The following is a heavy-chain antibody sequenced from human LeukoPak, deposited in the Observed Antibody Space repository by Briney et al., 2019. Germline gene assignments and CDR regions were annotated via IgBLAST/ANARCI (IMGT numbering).Heavy chain of an antibody. Sequence: SETLSLTCAVSADSFSSHYWTWIRQSPGKGLEWIGYISYIGSTNYNPSLKSRVTISIDTSKNQFSLKLRSVAAADTAVYYCARDLVTVTKGFDIWGQGTMVSVSS. CDR1: ADSFSSHY. CDR2: ISYIGST. CDR3: ARDLVTVTKGFDI. D-gene: IGHD4-17*01. J-gene: IGHJ3*02. V-gene: IGHV4-59*11.